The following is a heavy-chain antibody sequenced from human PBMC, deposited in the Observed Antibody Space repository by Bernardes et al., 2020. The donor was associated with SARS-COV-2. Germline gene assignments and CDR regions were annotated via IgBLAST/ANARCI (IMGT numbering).Heavy chain of an antibody. Sequence: GWSLRLSCAASGFTFGMSAMGWVRQTPAKGLQWVSAISGTGTTKYYADSVRGRFAISRDNSNSTLYLQMHSLRLDDTAIYYCAKLPSIQLWAGNNWFDPWGQGTPVTVSS. CDR2: ISGTGTTK. CDR1: GFTFGMSA. D-gene: IGHD3-16*01. J-gene: IGHJ5*02. V-gene: IGHV3-23*01. CDR3: AKLPSIQLWAGNNWFDP.